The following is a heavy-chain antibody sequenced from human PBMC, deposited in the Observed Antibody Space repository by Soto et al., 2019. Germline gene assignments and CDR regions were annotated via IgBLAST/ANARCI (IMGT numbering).Heavy chain of an antibody. D-gene: IGHD6-13*01. J-gene: IGHJ4*02. Sequence: QVQLVQSGGEVKKPGASVKVSCKASGYIFTNYGVNWVRQAPGQGLEWMGWINTYNGNTNYAQRLQGRVTLTTDTSTRTAYMELRSLTSDDTAVYYCARGSSPVDFDYWGQGTLVTVSS. CDR2: INTYNGNT. CDR3: ARGSSPVDFDY. CDR1: GYIFTNYG. V-gene: IGHV1-18*01.